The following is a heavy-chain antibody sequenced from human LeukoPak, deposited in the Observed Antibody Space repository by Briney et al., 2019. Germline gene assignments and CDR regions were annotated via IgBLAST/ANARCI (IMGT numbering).Heavy chain of an antibody. D-gene: IGHD6-13*01. CDR1: GFTYHNYA. J-gene: IGHJ4*02. CDR3: AREDASSWDY. Sequence: GRSLRLSCAPSGFTYHNYAMLWLRQAPGKGLEWVSSIFSSGCYIYYADSVKGRFTISRDKAKNSLYLEMNSLRAEDTAVYYCAREDASSWDYWGQGILVTVSS. CDR2: IFSSGCYI. V-gene: IGHV3-21*01.